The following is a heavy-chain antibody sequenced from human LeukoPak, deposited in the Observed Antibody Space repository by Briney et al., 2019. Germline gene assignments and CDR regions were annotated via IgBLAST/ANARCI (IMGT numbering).Heavy chain of an antibody. V-gene: IGHV1-8*02. CDR2: MNPNSGNT. J-gene: IGHJ5*02. CDR1: GGTFSSYA. Sequence: ASVKVSCKASGGTFSSYAINWVRQAPGQGLEWMGWMNPNSGNTGYAQKFQGRVTMTRNTSISTAYMELSSLRSEDTAVYYCARGYKVVVVAATRFDPWGQGTLVTVSS. D-gene: IGHD2-15*01. CDR3: ARGYKVVVVAATRFDP.